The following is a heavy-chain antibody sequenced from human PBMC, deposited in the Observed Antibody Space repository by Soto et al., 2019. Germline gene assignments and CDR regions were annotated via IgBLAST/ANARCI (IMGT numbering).Heavy chain of an antibody. CDR3: ASAGTSVAVALCDS. V-gene: IGHV1-18*01. Sequence: QVQLVQSGPDLKKPGASVKVSCNSSGFSFTSYGFSWVRQAPGEGRGWMGWVSAHNAYTTYAQKFMGSATLTPDPSTNTVYMELRSLTSYDPALYSCASAGTSVAVALCDSWGQGTLITVSS. CDR2: VSAHNAYT. J-gene: IGHJ4*02. D-gene: IGHD1-1*01. CDR1: GFSFTSYG.